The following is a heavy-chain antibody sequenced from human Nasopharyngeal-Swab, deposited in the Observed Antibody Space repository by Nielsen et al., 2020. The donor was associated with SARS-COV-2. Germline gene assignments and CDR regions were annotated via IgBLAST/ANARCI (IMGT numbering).Heavy chain of an antibody. CDR1: GYTFTSYA. D-gene: IGHD4-11*01. CDR3: ARDRAYSNYATYMDV. J-gene: IGHJ6*03. V-gene: IGHV1-3*01. CDR2: INAGNGNT. Sequence: ASVKVSCKASGYTFTSYAMHWVRQAPRQRLEWMGWINAGNGNTKYSQKFQGRVTITRDTSASTAYMELSSLRSEDTAVYYCARDRAYSNYATYMDVWGKGTTVTVSS.